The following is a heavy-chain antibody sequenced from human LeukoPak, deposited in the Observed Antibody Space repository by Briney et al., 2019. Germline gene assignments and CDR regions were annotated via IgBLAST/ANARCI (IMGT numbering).Heavy chain of an antibody. CDR1: GFTFSSYA. CDR2: ISGSGGST. Sequence: PGGSLRLSCAASGFTFSSYAMSWVRQAPGKGLEWVSAISGSGGSTYYADSVKGRFTISRDNSKNTLYLQMNSLRAEDTAVYYCATKLHIVVVPAATDYWGQGTLVTVSS. CDR3: ATKLHIVVVPAATDY. V-gene: IGHV3-23*01. D-gene: IGHD2-2*01. J-gene: IGHJ4*02.